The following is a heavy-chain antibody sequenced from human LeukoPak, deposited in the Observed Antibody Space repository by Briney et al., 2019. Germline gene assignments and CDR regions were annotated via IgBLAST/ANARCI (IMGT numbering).Heavy chain of an antibody. CDR3: ARCSRYYDLWSGYYPDK. J-gene: IGHJ4*02. D-gene: IGHD3-3*01. CDR1: GGSISGRSCNDY. Sequence: SETLSLTCTVSGGSISGRSCNDYWGWIRRPPGKGLEWVATIHCSGSTYSNPSLRSRVTITVDTSQNVFSLRVDSVTAADTAVYFCARCSRYYDLWSGYYPDKWGQGVQVTVSS. CDR2: IHCSGST. V-gene: IGHV4-39*02.